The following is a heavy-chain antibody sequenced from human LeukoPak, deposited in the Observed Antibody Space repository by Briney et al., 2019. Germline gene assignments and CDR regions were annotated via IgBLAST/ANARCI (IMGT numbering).Heavy chain of an antibody. CDR2: ISGSGGST. V-gene: IGHV3-23*01. CDR3: AKDQLGEAGDY. D-gene: IGHD3-16*01. CDR1: GFTFSSYA. J-gene: IGHJ4*02. Sequence: GGSLSLSCAASGFTFSSYAMSWVRQAPGEGREWVSAISGSGGSTYYADSVKGRFTISRDNSKNTLYLQMNSLRAEDTAVYYCAKDQLGEAGDYWGQGTLVTVSS.